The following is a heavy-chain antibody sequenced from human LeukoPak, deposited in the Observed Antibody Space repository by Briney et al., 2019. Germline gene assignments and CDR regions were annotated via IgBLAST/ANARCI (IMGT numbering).Heavy chain of an antibody. J-gene: IGHJ4*02. CDR3: ARVPFGSGSYSPLAS. CDR1: GFTLSSYA. D-gene: IGHD3-10*01. CDR2: ISGSGGST. Sequence: GGSLRLSCAASGFTLSSYAMSWVRQAPGKGLEGVSAISGSGGSTYEDSVKGGFTISRDNSKHTLYLHSNSPRAEDTALYYCARVPFGSGSYSPLASSGPGTLVTVS. V-gene: IGHV3-23*01.